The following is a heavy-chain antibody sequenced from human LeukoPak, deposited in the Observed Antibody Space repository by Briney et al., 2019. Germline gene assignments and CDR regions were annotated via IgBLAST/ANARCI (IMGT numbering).Heavy chain of an antibody. CDR3: ARDTYYYDSSGYFRFDY. D-gene: IGHD3-22*01. Sequence: GASVKVSCKASGYTFTSYGISWVRQAHGQGLEWMGWISAYNGNTNYSQKLHGRVTITTETSTCTAYMDLRSLRSDDTAVYYCARDTYYYDSSGYFRFDYWGQGTLVTVSS. V-gene: IGHV1-18*01. CDR1: GYTFTSYG. CDR2: ISAYNGNT. J-gene: IGHJ4*02.